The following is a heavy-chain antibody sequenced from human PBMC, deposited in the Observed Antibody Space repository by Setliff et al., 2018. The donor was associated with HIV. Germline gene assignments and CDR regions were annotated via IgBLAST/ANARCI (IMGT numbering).Heavy chain of an antibody. V-gene: IGHV3-21*01. Sequence: PVESLKISCAASGFTFSSYSMNWVRQAPGKGLEWVSSISPSSSYIHYADSVKGRFTISRDNAKNSLYLQVNSLRAEDTAVYYCARQGPSRGSGYYPPDDAFDIWGQGTMVTVSS. CDR3: ARQGPSRGSGYYPPDDAFDI. CDR1: GFTFSSYS. J-gene: IGHJ3*02. D-gene: IGHD3-22*01. CDR2: ISPSSSYI.